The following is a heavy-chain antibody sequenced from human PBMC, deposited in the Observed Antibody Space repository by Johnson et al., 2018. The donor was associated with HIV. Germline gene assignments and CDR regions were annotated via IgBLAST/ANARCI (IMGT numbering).Heavy chain of an antibody. J-gene: IGHJ3*02. CDR3: AKDGGGGYDRAFDI. D-gene: IGHD5-12*01. CDR1: GFTFSSYA. V-gene: IGHV3-30*18. Sequence: VQLVESGGGLVQPGGSLRLSCAASGFTFSSYAMSWVRQAPGKGLEWVAVISYDGSNKYYADSVKGLFTISRDNSKNTLYLQMNSLRAEDTAVYYCAKDGGGGYDRAFDIWGQGTMVTVSS. CDR2: ISYDGSNK.